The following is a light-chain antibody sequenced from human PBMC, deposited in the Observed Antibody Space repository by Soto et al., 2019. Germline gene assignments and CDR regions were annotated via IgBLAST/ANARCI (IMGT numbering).Light chain of an antibody. CDR3: QQRSNWPH. J-gene: IGKJ4*01. V-gene: IGKV3-11*01. CDR2: DAS. CDR1: QSVSSY. Sequence: EIVLTQSPATLSLSPGERATLSCRASQSVSSYLAWYQHKPGQAPRLLIYDASNSTTGIPGRFSGSGSGTDFTLNISSLELEDFAVYYCQQRSNWPHFGGGTKVEVK.